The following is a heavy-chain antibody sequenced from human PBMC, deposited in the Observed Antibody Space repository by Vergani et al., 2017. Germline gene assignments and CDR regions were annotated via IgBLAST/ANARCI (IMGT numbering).Heavy chain of an antibody. J-gene: IGHJ4*02. Sequence: EVQLVQSGTEVKKPGESLRISCKGSGYSFTSYWINWVRQMPGKGLEWMGRIDPSDSYTNYSPSFQGHVTISADKSISTAYLQWSSLKASDTAMYYCATVPHCSSTSCHXIDYWGQGTLVTVSS. D-gene: IGHD2-2*02. CDR3: ATVPHCSSTSCHXIDY. V-gene: IGHV5-10-1*03. CDR2: IDPSDSYT. CDR1: GYSFTSYW.